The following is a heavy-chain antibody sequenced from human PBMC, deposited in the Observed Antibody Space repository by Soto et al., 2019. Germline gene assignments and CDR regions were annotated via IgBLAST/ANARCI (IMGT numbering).Heavy chain of an antibody. Sequence: QVQLQESGPGLVKPSETLSLTCTVSGASISSYYWSWIRQPPGKGLEWIGYIYNSESTYYNPSLPNRVTISINTSKNRFSLKLRSVTAADTAVYYCARRLYGSGWSWGQGTLVTVSS. D-gene: IGHD6-19*01. CDR3: ARRLYGSGWS. CDR2: IYNSEST. CDR1: GASISSYY. V-gene: IGHV4-59*08. J-gene: IGHJ5*02.